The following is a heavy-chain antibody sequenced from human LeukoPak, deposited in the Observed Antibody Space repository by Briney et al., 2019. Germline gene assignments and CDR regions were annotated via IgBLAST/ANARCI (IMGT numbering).Heavy chain of an antibody. CDR2: IYYSRNT. J-gene: IGHJ4*02. V-gene: IGHV4-39*07. CDR1: GGSISSRSYS. D-gene: IGHD6-13*01. CDR3: ARGVIAAGGNDFDY. Sequence: SETLSLTCTVSGGSISSRSYSWGWIRQPPGKGLEWIGSIYYSRNTYYNSSLKSRVTISVDTSKNQFSLTLTSVTAADTAVYYCARGVIAAGGNDFDYWGQGTLVTVSS.